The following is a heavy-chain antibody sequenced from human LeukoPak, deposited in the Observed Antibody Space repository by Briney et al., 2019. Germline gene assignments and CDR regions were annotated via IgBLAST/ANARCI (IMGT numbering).Heavy chain of an antibody. D-gene: IGHD6-13*01. J-gene: IGHJ4*02. CDR2: ICDDVTT. Sequence: GGALRLSGSSSGFPDRRNFLSWVRQAPGKGLDWVALICDDVTTYYSDSVQGRFTISRDNSKNKLYLQMNSLRAEDTAVYYCARDAAEQQLVHQFVYWRQGALVSVCS. CDR3: ARDAAEQQLVHQFVY. CDR1: GFPDRRNF. V-gene: IGHV3-53*01.